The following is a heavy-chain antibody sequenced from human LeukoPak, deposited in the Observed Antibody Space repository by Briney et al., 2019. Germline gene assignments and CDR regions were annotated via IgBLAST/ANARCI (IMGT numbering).Heavy chain of an antibody. CDR3: ARDIPDGSARSFDY. V-gene: IGHV1-18*01. CDR2: ISAYNGNT. J-gene: IGHJ4*02. D-gene: IGHD2-21*01. CDR1: GYTFTSYG. Sequence: AASVKVSCKASGYTFTSYGISWVRQAPGQGLEWMGWISAYNGNTNYAQKLQGRVTMTTDTSTSTAYMELRSLRSDATAVYYCARDIPDGSARSFDYWGQGTLVTVSS.